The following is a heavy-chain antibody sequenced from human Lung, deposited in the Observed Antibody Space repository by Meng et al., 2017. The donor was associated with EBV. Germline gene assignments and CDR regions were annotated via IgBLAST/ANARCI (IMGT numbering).Heavy chain of an antibody. J-gene: IGHJ4*02. D-gene: IGHD2-15*01. V-gene: IGHV4-31*01. CDR2: IYYSGST. CDR1: GGSISSGGYY. CDR3: AREWCSGGSCYPDY. Sequence: GRRQESGPGLVKPSQTLSLTCTVSGGSISSGGYYWSWIRQHPGKGLEWIGYIYYSGSTYYNPSLKSLVTISVDTSKNQFSLKLSSVTAADTAVYYCAREWCSGGSCYPDYWGQGTLVTVSS.